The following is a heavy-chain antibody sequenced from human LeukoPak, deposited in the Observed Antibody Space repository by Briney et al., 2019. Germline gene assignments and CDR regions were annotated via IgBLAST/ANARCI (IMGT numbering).Heavy chain of an antibody. CDR2: IYTSGST. V-gene: IGHV4-4*07. CDR1: GGSISSYY. CDR3: ARVYYDSSGYYWTDAFDI. Sequence: KPSETLSLTCTVSGGSISSYYWSWIRQPAGKGLEWIGRIYTSGSTNYNPSLKSRVTMSVDTSKNQFFLKLSSVTAADTAVYYCARVYYDSSGYYWTDAFDIWGQGTMVTVSS. J-gene: IGHJ3*02. D-gene: IGHD3-22*01.